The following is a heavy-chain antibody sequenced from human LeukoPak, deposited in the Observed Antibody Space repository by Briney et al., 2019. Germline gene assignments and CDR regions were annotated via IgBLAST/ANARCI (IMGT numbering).Heavy chain of an antibody. CDR2: ISSSSSFR. CDR1: GFNFSSYS. D-gene: IGHD3-22*01. CDR3: ARESSGYSY. J-gene: IGHJ4*02. V-gene: IGHV3-21*01. Sequence: GGSLRLSCAASGFNFSSYSMNWVRQAPGKGLEWVSSISSSSSFRYYADSVKGRFTISRDNAKNSLYLQMNSLRAEDTAVYYCARESSGYSYWGQGTLVTVSS.